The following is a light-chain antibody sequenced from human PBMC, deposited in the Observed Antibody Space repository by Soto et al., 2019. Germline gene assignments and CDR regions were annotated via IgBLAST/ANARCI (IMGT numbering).Light chain of an antibody. CDR3: HQYNNWPWT. CDR2: AAC. J-gene: IGKJ1*01. Sequence: ETVMTQSPVTLSVSPGDTATLSCRASQRVSSHLAWYQQKPGQAPRLLIYAACTRATGIPVRFSGSGSETEFTLTIKSLQSEDAALYYCHQYNNWPWTVGQGTKVDIK. CDR1: QRVSSH. V-gene: IGKV3-15*01.